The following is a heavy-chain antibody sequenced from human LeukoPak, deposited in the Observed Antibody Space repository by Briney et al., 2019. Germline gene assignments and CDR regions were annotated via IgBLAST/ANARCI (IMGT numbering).Heavy chain of an antibody. CDR3: ARGGIAVAIDY. V-gene: IGHV4-31*03. Sequence: SETLSLTCTVSGGSISSGGYYWSWIRQHPGKGLEWIGHIYYSGSTYYNPSLKSRVTISVDTSKNQFSLKLSSVTAADTAVYYCARGGIAVAIDYWGQGTLVTVSS. J-gene: IGHJ4*02. CDR2: IYYSGST. D-gene: IGHD6-19*01. CDR1: GGSISSGGYY.